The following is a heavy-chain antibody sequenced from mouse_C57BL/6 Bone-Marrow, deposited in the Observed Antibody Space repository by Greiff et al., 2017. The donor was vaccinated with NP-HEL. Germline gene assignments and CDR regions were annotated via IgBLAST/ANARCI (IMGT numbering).Heavy chain of an antibody. CDR2: IYPGDGDT. V-gene: IGHV1-80*01. J-gene: IGHJ1*03. CDR1: GYAFSSYW. D-gene: IGHD1-1*01. Sequence: VQLQQSGAELVKPGASVKLSCKASGYAFSSYWMNWVKQRPGKGLEWIGQIYPGDGDTNYNGKFKGKATLTADNSSSTAYMQLSSLTSEDSAVYYCASPSDYGSSYGYFDVWGTGTTVTVSA. CDR3: ASPSDYGSSYGYFDV.